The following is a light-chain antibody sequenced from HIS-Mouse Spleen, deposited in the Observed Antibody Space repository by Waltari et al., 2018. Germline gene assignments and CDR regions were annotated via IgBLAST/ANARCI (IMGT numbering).Light chain of an antibody. CDR2: GAS. CDR3: QQYGSSPWT. V-gene: IGKV3-20*01. CDR1: QSVSSSY. Sequence: EIVLTQSPGTLSLSPGERATLSCRASQSVSSSYLAWYQQKPGQAPRLPIYGASSRATGIPDRFSGSVSGTDFTLTISRLEPEDFAVYYCQQYGSSPWTFGQGTKVEIK. J-gene: IGKJ1*01.